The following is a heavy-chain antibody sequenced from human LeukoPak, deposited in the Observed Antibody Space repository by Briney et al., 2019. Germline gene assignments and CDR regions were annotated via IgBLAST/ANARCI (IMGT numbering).Heavy chain of an antibody. V-gene: IGHV1-2*02. Sequence: ASVKVSCKASGYTFTGYYMHWVRQAPGQGLEWMGWINPNSGGTNYAQKFQGRVTMTRDTSTSTAYMELRSLRSDDTAVYYCARAYCSGGSCYTDLLAADYGDYLLYFDYWGQGTLVTVSS. J-gene: IGHJ4*02. CDR3: ARAYCSGGSCYTDLLAADYGDYLLYFDY. D-gene: IGHD2-15*01. CDR1: GYTFTGYY. CDR2: INPNSGGT.